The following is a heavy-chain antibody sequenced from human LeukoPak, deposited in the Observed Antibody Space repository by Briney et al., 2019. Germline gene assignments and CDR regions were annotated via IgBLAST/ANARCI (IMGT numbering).Heavy chain of an antibody. Sequence: PGGSLRLSCAASKFTFRNYWMSWVRQAPGKGLEWVSAISGSGGSTYYADSVKGRFTISRDNSKNTLYLQMNSLRAEDTAVYYCAKDRESGSYLFDYWGQGTLVTVSS. V-gene: IGHV3-23*01. J-gene: IGHJ4*02. D-gene: IGHD1-26*01. CDR3: AKDRESGSYLFDY. CDR2: ISGSGGST. CDR1: KFTFRNYW.